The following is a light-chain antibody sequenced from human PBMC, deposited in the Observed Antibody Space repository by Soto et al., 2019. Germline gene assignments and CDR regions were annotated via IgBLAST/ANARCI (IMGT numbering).Light chain of an antibody. Sequence: SYELTQPPSVSVSPGQTASITCAGDKLGDKYVCWYQQKPGQSPVLVIYQDNMRPSGIPERFSGSNSGNTATLTISGTQAMDEDDYYCQAWDSSSLVFGGGTKVTVL. CDR1: KLGDKY. CDR2: QDN. V-gene: IGLV3-1*01. CDR3: QAWDSSSLV. J-gene: IGLJ2*01.